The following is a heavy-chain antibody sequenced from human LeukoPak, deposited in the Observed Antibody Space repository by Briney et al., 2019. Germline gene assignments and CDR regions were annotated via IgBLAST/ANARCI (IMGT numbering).Heavy chain of an antibody. CDR2: IYYSGST. CDR3: AGAEPNWFDP. CDR1: GGSISSYY. J-gene: IGHJ5*02. Sequence: SETLSLTCTVSGGSISSYYWSWIRQPPGKGLEWIGYIYYSGSTNYNPSLKSRVTISVDTSKNQFSLKLSSVTAADTAVYYCAGAEPNWFDPWGQGTLVTVSS. D-gene: IGHD1-14*01. V-gene: IGHV4-59*01.